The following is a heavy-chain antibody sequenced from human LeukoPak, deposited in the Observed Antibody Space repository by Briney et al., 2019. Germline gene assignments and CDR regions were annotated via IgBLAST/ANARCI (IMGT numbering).Heavy chain of an antibody. J-gene: IGHJ4*02. CDR2: IYSGGST. CDR3: ARVRLNWNDGPFFDY. V-gene: IGHV3-NL1*01. Sequence: GGSLRLSCAASGFTFSNYGMHWVRQAPGKGLEWVSVIYSGGSTYYADSVKGRFTISRDNSKNTLYLQMNSLRAEDTAVYYCARVRLNWNDGPFFDYWGQGTLVTVSS. D-gene: IGHD1-1*01. CDR1: GFTFSNYG.